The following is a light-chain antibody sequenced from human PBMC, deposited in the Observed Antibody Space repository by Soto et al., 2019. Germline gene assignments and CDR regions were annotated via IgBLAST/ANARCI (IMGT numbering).Light chain of an antibody. CDR2: ASS. J-gene: IGKJ2*01. CDR3: QQSYSAPYT. V-gene: IGKV1-39*01. Sequence: IQMTQSPSPLSSSVRDRGTNTCPANQRHLHFLKWYHQKPGKGPKLLIYASSNFQSGVPSRFSGSGSGTDFTLSISSLQPEDFATYYCQQSYSAPYTFGQGTKLEI. CDR1: QRHLHF.